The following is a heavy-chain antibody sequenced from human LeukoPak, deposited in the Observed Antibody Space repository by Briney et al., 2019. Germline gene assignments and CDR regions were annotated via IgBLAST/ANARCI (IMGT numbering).Heavy chain of an antibody. CDR2: IPFDGSNK. J-gene: IGHJ4*02. D-gene: IGHD3-22*01. Sequence: GGSLRLSSAASGFTFSNYGMYWVRQAPGKGLEWVTFIPFDGSNKYYADSVKGRFTISRDNSKNTLYLQMNSLRAEDAAVYYCAKDHRVYDNSAFLDSWGQGTLVTVSS. CDR1: GFTFSNYG. V-gene: IGHV3-30*02. CDR3: AKDHRVYDNSAFLDS.